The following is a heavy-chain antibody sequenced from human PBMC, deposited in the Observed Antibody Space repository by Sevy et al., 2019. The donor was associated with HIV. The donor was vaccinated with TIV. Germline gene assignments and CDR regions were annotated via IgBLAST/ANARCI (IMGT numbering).Heavy chain of an antibody. V-gene: IGHV3-48*03. Sequence: GGSLRLSCAASGFTFSSYEMNWVRRAPGKGLEWVSCPSSSGSTIDYADSVKGRFTISRDNAKNSLYLQMNSLRAEDTAVYYCARERPTYYYDSSGYLDAFDIWGQGTMVTVSS. J-gene: IGHJ3*02. CDR3: ARERPTYYYDSSGYLDAFDI. CDR2: PSSSGSTI. CDR1: GFTFSSYE. D-gene: IGHD3-22*01.